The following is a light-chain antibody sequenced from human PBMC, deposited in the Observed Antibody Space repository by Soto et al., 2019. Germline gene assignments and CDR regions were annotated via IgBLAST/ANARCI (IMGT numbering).Light chain of an antibody. V-gene: IGLV2-14*01. J-gene: IGLJ1*01. CDR2: EVS. CDR3: SSYTSSSTYV. Sequence: QSVLTQPASVSGSPGQSITISCTGTSSDVGGYNYVSWYQQHPGKAPKFLIYEVSNRPSGVSNRFSGSKSGNTASLTISGLQAEDEADYYCSSYTSSSTYVFXTGTKVTVL. CDR1: SSDVGGYNY.